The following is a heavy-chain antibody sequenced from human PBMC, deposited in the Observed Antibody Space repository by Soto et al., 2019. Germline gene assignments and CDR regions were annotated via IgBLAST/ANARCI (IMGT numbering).Heavy chain of an antibody. Sequence: GASVKVSCEASGGTFSSYAINWVRQAPGLGLEWVGRINPIVSMSNYAQKFQGRVSMTADKSTSTAYMELRSLRSDDTAMYFCAASYGSGYRAFDYWGQGALVTVSS. CDR1: GGTFSSYA. J-gene: IGHJ4*02. V-gene: IGHV1-69*04. D-gene: IGHD3-10*01. CDR2: INPIVSMS. CDR3: AASYGSGYRAFDY.